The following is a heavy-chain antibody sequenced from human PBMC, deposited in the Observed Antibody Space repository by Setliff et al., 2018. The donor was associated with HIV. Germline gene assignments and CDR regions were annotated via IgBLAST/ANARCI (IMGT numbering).Heavy chain of an antibody. V-gene: IGHV1-69*10. J-gene: IGHJ4*02. D-gene: IGHD3-10*01. CDR2: SIPNYSVE. CDR1: GGIGTYA. Sequence: GASVKVSCKASGGIGTYAISWVRQAPGQGLEWMGGSIPNYSVETQKFRDRVTVTRDTSTSTVYMDLSSLRPEDTAVYYCARESQTGTGSYLAWGQGTLVTVSS. CDR3: ARESQTGTGSYLA.